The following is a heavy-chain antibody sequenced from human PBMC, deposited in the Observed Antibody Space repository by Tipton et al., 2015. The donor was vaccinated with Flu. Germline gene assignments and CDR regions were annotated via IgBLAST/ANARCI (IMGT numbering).Heavy chain of an antibody. Sequence: TLSLTCTVSNGTISSYYWSWIRQPAGKGLEWIGRIHSSGGTNYNPSLKSRVTMSVDTSKNQFSLKVNSVTAADTAVYYCVSGACSSSTCPKGGFDNWGQGTLVVVSS. D-gene: IGHD2-2*01. CDR1: NGTISSYY. CDR3: VSGACSSSTCPKGGFDN. CDR2: IHSSGGT. V-gene: IGHV4-4*07. J-gene: IGHJ4*02.